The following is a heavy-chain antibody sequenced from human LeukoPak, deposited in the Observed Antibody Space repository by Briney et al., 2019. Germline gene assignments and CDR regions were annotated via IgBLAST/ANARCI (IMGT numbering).Heavy chain of an antibody. CDR1: GGTFSSYA. CDR3: ARAVYYDSSGFGNLDY. Sequence: GSSVKVSCKASGGTFSSYAISWVRQAPGQGLEWMGGIIPIFGIANYAQKFQGRVTITADESTSTAYMELSSLRSEDTAVYYCARAVYYDSSGFGNLDYWGQGTLVTVSS. V-gene: IGHV1-69*01. D-gene: IGHD3-22*01. CDR2: IIPIFGIA. J-gene: IGHJ4*02.